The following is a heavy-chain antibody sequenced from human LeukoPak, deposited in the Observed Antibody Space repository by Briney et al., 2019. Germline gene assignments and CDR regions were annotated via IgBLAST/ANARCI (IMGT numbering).Heavy chain of an antibody. V-gene: IGHV4-34*01. D-gene: IGHD6-19*01. CDR3: ARFRQWLPQYYFDY. CDR2: INHSGST. Sequence: SETLSLTCAVYGGSFSGYYRCWIRQPPGKGLEWIGEINHSGSTNYNPSLKSRVTISVDTSKNQFSLKLSSVTAADTAVYYCARFRQWLPQYYFDYWGQGTLVTVSS. J-gene: IGHJ4*02. CDR1: GGSFSGYY.